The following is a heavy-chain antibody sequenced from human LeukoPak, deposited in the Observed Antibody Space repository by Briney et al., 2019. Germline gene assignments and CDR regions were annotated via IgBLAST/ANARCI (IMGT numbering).Heavy chain of an antibody. J-gene: IGHJ4*02. Sequence: KPGGSLRLSCAASGFTFSSYSMNWVRQAPGKGLEWVSSISSSSSYIYYADSVKGRFTISRDNAKNSLYLQMNSLRAEDTAVYYCARAGGSIAAHIDYWGQGTLVTVSS. V-gene: IGHV3-21*01. CDR1: GFTFSSYS. D-gene: IGHD6-6*01. CDR3: ARAGGSIAAHIDY. CDR2: ISSSSSYI.